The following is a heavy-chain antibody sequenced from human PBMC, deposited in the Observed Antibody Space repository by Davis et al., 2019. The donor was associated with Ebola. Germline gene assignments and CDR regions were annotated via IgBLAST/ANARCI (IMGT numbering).Heavy chain of an antibody. Sequence: GGSLRLSCAASGFTFSSSSMNWVRQAPGKGLEWVSSISSSSSYIYYADSVKGRFTFPRDNAKYSLYLQMNRLRAEDTAVYYCARDHYYYDSSGYYHDFDYWGQGTLVTVSS. V-gene: IGHV3-21*01. J-gene: IGHJ4*02. CDR2: ISSSSSYI. D-gene: IGHD3-22*01. CDR3: ARDHYYYDSSGYYHDFDY. CDR1: GFTFSSSS.